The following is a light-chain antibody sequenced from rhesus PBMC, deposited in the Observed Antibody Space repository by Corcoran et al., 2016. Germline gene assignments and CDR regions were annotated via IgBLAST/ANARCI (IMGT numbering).Light chain of an antibody. V-gene: IGKV1-44*03. Sequence: DIQMTQSPSSLSASVGDRVTITCRASQTISSYLAWYQQKPGKVPKLLILAASTLQSGVPSRFSGSGSGTDFTLTISSLQPEDFATYYCQQHNSHPLTFGGGTKVELK. CDR1: QTISSY. J-gene: IGKJ4*01. CDR2: AAS. CDR3: QQHNSHPLT.